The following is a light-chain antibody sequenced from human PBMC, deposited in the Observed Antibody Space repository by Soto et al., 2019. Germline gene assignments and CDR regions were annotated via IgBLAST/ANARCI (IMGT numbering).Light chain of an antibody. CDR2: GYS. J-gene: IGLJ1*01. CDR3: QSYDSSLSGYV. CDR1: SSNLGACSE. Sequence: QSVLTQPPSVSGAPGQRVTISCTGSSSNLGACSEVHWYQHLPGTAPKLLIFGYSNRHSGVPDRFSGSKSGTSASLAITGLQAEDEADYYCQSYDSSLSGYVFGTGTKLTVL. V-gene: IGLV1-40*01.